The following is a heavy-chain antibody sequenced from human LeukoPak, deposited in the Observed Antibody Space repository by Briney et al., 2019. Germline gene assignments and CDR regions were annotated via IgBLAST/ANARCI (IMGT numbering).Heavy chain of an antibody. CDR2: IYYSGST. V-gene: IGHV4-39*07. J-gene: IGHJ4*02. CDR3: ARDRATSHFDY. CDR1: GGSISSSSYY. Sequence: SETLSLTCTVSGGSISSSSYYWGWIRQPPGKGLEWIGSIYYSGSTYYNPSLKSRVTISGDTSKNQFSLKLSSVTAADTAVYYCARDRATSHFDYRGQGTLVTVSS.